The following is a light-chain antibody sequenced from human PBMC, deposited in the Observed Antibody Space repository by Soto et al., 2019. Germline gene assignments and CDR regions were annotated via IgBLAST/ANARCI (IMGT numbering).Light chain of an antibody. CDR2: GAS. CDR3: QQYDNSPLT. CDR1: QTVRISN. Sequence: PGELAALCCSASQTVRISNLASYQQKPGQAPRLLIYGASTRATGIPDRFSGSGSGTDFTLTISRLEPEDFAVYYCQQYDNSPLTFGGGTKVDI. J-gene: IGKJ4*01. V-gene: IGKV3-20*01.